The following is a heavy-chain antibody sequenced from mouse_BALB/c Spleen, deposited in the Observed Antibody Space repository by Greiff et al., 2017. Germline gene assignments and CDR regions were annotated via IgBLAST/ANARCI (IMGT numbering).Heavy chain of an antibody. Sequence: QVQLQQSGAELVKPGASVTLSCKASGYTFTSYYMYWVKQRPGQGLEWIGEINPSTGGTNFNEKFKSKATLTVDKSSSTAYKQLSSLTSKDSAVYDCTIYGNYPTWFAYWGGGTLVTVSA. J-gene: IGHJ3*01. V-gene: IGHV1S81*02. D-gene: IGHD2-1*01. CDR2: INPSTGGT. CDR3: TIYGNYPTWFAY. CDR1: GYTFTSYY.